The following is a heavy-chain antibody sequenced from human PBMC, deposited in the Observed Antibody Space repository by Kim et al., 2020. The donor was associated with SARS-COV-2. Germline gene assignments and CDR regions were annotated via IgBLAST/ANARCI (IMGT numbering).Heavy chain of an antibody. D-gene: IGHD2-15*01. J-gene: IGHJ3*02. Sequence: GGSLRLSCAASGFTFRSYSMSWVRQGPGKGLEWVANIKQDGTTTYYVDSVKGRFTIFRDNAQNSLHLLMNSLRVEDTAVYHCARRKISSLRWWSDGSDGSDDLRHPFDIWGPGTMVTFSS. CDR2: IKQDGTTT. V-gene: IGHV3-7*01. CDR3: ARRKISSLRWWSDGSDGSDDLRHPFDI. CDR1: GFTFRSYS.